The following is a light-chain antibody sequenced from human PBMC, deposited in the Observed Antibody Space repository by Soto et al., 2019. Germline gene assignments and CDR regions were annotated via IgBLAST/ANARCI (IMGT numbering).Light chain of an antibody. J-gene: IGLJ1*01. V-gene: IGLV4-69*01. CDR3: QTWGTGIRV. Sequence: QPVLTQSPSASASLGASVKLTCTLSRGHSSYAIAWHQQQPEKGPRYLMKLNSDGSHSKGDGIPDRFSGSSSGAERYLTISSLQSEDEADYYCQTWGTGIRVFGTGTKLTVL. CDR2: LNSDGSH. CDR1: RGHSSYA.